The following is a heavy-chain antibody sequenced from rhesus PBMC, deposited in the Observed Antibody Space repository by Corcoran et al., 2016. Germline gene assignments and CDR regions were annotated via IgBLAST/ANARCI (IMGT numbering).Heavy chain of an antibody. D-gene: IGHD3-28*01. V-gene: IGHV4-173*01. J-gene: IGHJ4*01. CDR2: ISGSGGST. CDR1: GGSISSNY. CDR3: ARDVSYYYDSGYSCYFDY. Sequence: QLQLQESGPGLVKPSETLSLTCAVSGGSISSNYWSWIRPPPGKGLEWIGRISGSGGSTDYNPSLKRRVTISTDTSKNQFCLMLSSVTAADTAVYYCARDVSYYYDSGYSCYFDYWGQGVLVTVSS.